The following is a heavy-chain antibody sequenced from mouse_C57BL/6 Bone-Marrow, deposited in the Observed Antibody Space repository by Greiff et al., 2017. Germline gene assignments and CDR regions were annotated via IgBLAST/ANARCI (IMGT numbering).Heavy chain of an antibody. D-gene: IGHD1-1*01. CDR3: ARCDYYGSSSIDY. CDR1: GYAFTNYL. V-gene: IGHV1-54*01. CDR2: INPGSGGT. Sequence: QVQLQQSGAELVRPGTSVKVSCKASGYAFTNYLIEWVKQRPGQGLEWIGVINPGSGGTNYNEKFKGKATLTADKSSSTASMQLSSLTSEDSAVYFCARCDYYGSSSIDYWGQGTTLTVSS. J-gene: IGHJ2*01.